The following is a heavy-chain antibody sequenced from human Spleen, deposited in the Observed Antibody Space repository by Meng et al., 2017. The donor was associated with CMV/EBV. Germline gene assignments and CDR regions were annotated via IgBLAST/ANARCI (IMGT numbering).Heavy chain of an antibody. CDR3: ARDLWGSRYYFDY. J-gene: IGHJ4*02. Sequence: QPQLQASGPGLVKPSETLSLTCTVSGGSISSSSYYWGWIRQPPGKGLEWIGSIYYSGSTYYNPSLKSRVTISVDTSKNQFSLKLSSVTAADTAVYYCARDLWGSRYYFDYWGQGTLVTVSS. V-gene: IGHV4-39*07. CDR1: GGSISSSSYY. CDR2: IYYSGST. D-gene: IGHD1-26*01.